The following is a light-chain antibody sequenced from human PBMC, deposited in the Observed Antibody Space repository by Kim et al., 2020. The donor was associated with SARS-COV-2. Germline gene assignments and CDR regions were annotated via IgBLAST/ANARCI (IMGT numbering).Light chain of an antibody. Sequence: SVSPGQTARSTCSGDVLAKKYARWVQQKPGQAPVLVIYKDNERPSGIPERFSGSSSGTTVTLTISGAQVEDEADYYCYSAVDNNWVFGGGTQLTVL. CDR1: VLAKKY. J-gene: IGLJ3*02. V-gene: IGLV3-27*01. CDR3: YSAVDNNWV. CDR2: KDN.